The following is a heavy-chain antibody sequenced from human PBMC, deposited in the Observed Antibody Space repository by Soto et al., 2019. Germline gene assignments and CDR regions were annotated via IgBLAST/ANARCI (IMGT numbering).Heavy chain of an antibody. CDR3: AKDLVGYSGSYLGGMDV. CDR2: ISYDGSNK. V-gene: IGHV3-30*18. D-gene: IGHD1-26*01. J-gene: IGHJ6*02. CDR1: GFTFSSYG. Sequence: GGSLRLSYAASGFTFSSYGMHWVRQAPGKGLEWVAVISYDGSNKYYADSVKGRFTISRDNSKNTLYLQMNSLRAEDTAVYYCAKDLVGYSGSYLGGMDVWGQGTTVTVSS.